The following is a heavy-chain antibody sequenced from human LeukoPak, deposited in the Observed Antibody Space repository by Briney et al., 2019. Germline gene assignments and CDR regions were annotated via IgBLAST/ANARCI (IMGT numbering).Heavy chain of an antibody. D-gene: IGHD3-10*01. CDR3: AREPGITMVRGVIPRQDYWYFDL. CDR1: GGSISSSNW. J-gene: IGHJ2*01. Sequence: PSRTLSLTCAVSGGSISSSNWWSWVRQPPGKGLEWIGEIYHSGSTNYNPSLKSRVTISVDKSKNQFSLKLSSVTAADTAVYYCAREPGITMVRGVIPRQDYWYFDLWGRGTLVTVSS. V-gene: IGHV4-4*02. CDR2: IYHSGST.